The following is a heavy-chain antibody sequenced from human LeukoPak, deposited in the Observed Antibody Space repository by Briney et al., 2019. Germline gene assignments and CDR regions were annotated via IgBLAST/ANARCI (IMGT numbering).Heavy chain of an antibody. J-gene: IGHJ4*02. CDR1: GFTVSSNY. CDR3: AKTRERYFDY. Sequence: GGSLRLSCAASGFTVSSNYMSWVRQAPGKGLDWISVIYSGGTTYYADSVKGRFTISRDISKNTLYLQMISPRADDTAVYYCAKTRERYFDYWGQGTLVTVSS. V-gene: IGHV3-53*01. CDR2: IYSGGTT.